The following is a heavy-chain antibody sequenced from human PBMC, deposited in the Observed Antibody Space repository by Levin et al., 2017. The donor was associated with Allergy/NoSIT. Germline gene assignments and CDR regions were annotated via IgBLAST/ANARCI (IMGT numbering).Heavy chain of an antibody. CDR1: GFTFSSYW. Sequence: GESLKISCAASGFTFSSYWMTWVRQYPGKGLEWVPNIKHDGGEKYYADSVRGRFTISRDNAKNSLYLQMNSLRADDTGVYYCATYNWNNGREFDYWGQGTLVTVSS. J-gene: IGHJ4*02. CDR2: IKHDGGEK. CDR3: ATYNWNNGREFDY. V-gene: IGHV3-7*01. D-gene: IGHD1/OR15-1a*01.